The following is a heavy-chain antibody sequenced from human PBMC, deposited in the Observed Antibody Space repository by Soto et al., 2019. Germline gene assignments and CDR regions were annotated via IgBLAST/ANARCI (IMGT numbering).Heavy chain of an antibody. Sequence: QVQLVQSGAEAKKPGSSVKVSCKASGGSLSNYGISWVRQAPGQGLEWMGAIIPVFGTPNYAQKFQDRVTTTAXEXTXTXXMGVRSLTSEDTAVYYCARGDATKIVVTTYYGMDVWGQGTTVTVSS. V-gene: IGHV1-69*12. J-gene: IGHJ6*02. CDR1: GGSLSNYG. CDR3: ARGDATKIVVTTYYGMDV. D-gene: IGHD3-22*01. CDR2: IIPVFGTP.